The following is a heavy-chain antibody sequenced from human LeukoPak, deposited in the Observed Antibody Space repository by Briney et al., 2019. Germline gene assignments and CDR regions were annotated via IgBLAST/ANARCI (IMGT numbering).Heavy chain of an antibody. CDR2: IKQDGNEK. CDR3: AIAGDYGSGSPLDY. Sequence: PGGSLRLSCAASGFTFSSYWMSWVRQAPGKGLEWVANIKQDGNEKYHVDSVKGRFTISRDNAKNSLYLQMNSLRAEDTALYYCAIAGDYGSGSPLDYWGQGTLVTVSS. J-gene: IGHJ4*02. V-gene: IGHV3-7*03. D-gene: IGHD3-10*01. CDR1: GFTFSSYW.